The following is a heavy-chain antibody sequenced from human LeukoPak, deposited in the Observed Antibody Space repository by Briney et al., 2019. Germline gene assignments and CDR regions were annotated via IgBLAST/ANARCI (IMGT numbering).Heavy chain of an antibody. CDR2: INPDSGGT. Sequence: ASVKVSCKASGYTFTSYGISWVRQAPGQGLEWMGWINPDSGGTNYAQNFQGRVTMTRDTSISTAYMELSRLRSDDTAVYYCARGSQQQLVYDYWGQGTLVTVSS. CDR3: ARGSQQQLVYDY. J-gene: IGHJ4*02. V-gene: IGHV1-2*02. D-gene: IGHD6-13*01. CDR1: GYTFTSYG.